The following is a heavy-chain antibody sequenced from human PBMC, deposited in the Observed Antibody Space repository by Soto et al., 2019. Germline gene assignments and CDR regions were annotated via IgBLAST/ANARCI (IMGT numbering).Heavy chain of an antibody. CDR3: AKDGVNDSSGYYFDY. V-gene: IGHV3-30*18. J-gene: IGHJ4*02. CDR2: ISDDGSNK. Sequence: QVQLVESGGGVVQPGRSLRLSCAASGFTFSSYGMHWVRQAPGKGLEWEAVISDDGSNKYYADSVKGRFTISRDNSKSTLYLQMNSLRAEDTAVYYCAKDGVNDSSGYYFDYWGQGTLVTVSS. D-gene: IGHD3-22*01. CDR1: GFTFSSYG.